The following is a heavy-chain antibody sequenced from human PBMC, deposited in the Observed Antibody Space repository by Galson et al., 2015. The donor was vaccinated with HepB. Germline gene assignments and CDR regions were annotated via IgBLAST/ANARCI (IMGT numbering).Heavy chain of an antibody. CDR2: IWFDGSNQ. CDR3: AREMGSGRNYYYGLDV. CDR1: GFTFSIFG. J-gene: IGHJ6*02. Sequence: SLRLSCAASGFTFSIFGMHWVRQAPGKGLEWLALIWFDGSNQNYTDSVKGRFTISRDNSKNTLFLQMNSLGADDTAVYCCAREMGSGRNYYYGLDVWGQGTTVTVSS. D-gene: IGHD5-24*01. V-gene: IGHV3-33*01.